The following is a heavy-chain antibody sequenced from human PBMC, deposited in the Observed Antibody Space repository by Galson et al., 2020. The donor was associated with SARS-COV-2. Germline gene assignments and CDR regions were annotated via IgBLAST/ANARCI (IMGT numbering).Heavy chain of an antibody. D-gene: IGHD4-17*01. CDR1: GFSFSSFW. V-gene: IGHV3-7*01. CDR3: ARDYGDYNDHFDS. CDR2: IKHDGSDK. Sequence: GESLKISCAASGFSFSSFWMSWVRQAPGKGLEWVANIKHDGSDKYYVDSVKGRFTISRDNAKNSLYLQMNTLRAEDTAVYYCARDYGDYNDHFDSWVQGTLVTVSS. J-gene: IGHJ4*02.